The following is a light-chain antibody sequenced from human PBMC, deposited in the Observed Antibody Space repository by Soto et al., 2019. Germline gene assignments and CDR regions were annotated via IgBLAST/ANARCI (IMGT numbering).Light chain of an antibody. CDR2: AAS. V-gene: IGKV1-8*01. Sequence: AFPITQSPSSLSASVGDAGTSACRASQDIRYYLAWYQQKPGKAPKLLIYAASTLQSGVPSRFSGSGSGTDFTLTISCLQSEDFATYYCQQYYSYPSITFGQGTRLEI. J-gene: IGKJ5*01. CDR1: QDIRYY. CDR3: QQYYSYPSIT.